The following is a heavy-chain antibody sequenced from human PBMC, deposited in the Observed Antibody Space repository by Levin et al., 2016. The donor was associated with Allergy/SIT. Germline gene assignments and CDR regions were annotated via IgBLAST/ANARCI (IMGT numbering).Heavy chain of an antibody. CDR2: IYTSGST. V-gene: IGHV4-61*02. CDR1: GGSISSGSYY. Sequence: SETLSLTCTVSGGSISSGSYYWSWIRQPAGKGLEWIGRIYTSGSTNYNPSLKSRVTISVDTSKNQLSLKLSSVTAADTAVYYCARATYYYGSGSIYYGMDVWGQGTTVTVSS. D-gene: IGHD3-10*01. CDR3: ARATYYYGSGSIYYGMDV. J-gene: IGHJ6*02.